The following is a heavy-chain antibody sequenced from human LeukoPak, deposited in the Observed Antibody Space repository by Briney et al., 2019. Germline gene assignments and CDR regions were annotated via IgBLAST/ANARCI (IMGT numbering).Heavy chain of an antibody. Sequence: PGGALRLSCAATVFTFSNYAIHSGPPAPGKGLEWGAFISDDGSRQHYADSVKGRFTISRDNSKNTLYLQLNSLRAEDTAVYYCAREYRGSRRSDAFDIWGQGTMVTVSS. CDR2: ISDDGSRQ. CDR1: VFTFSNYA. V-gene: IGHV3-30*14. J-gene: IGHJ3*02. CDR3: AREYRGSRRSDAFDI. D-gene: IGHD3-10*01.